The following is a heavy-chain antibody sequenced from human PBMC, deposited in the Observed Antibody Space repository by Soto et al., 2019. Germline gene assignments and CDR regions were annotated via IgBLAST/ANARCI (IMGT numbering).Heavy chain of an antibody. CDR3: VRSRSGAVPDSLAY. CDR1: GFMFSRYA. CDR2: ISKDGSVI. D-gene: IGHD3-10*01. Sequence: QVQLVESGGGVVPPGRSLRLSCAASGFMFSRYAMHWVRQAPGTGLEGVAVISKDGSVIYYADSVKGRFTIYRDKSKNMVYLQLNSLRDEDTAVFYCVRSRSGAVPDSLAYWGQGTLVTVAS. J-gene: IGHJ4*02. V-gene: IGHV3-30*04.